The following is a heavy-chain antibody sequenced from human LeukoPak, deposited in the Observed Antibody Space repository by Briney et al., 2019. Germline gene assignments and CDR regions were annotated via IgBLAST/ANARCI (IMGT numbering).Heavy chain of an antibody. CDR3: ARNVGSGFDI. CDR1: GYTFTNYY. Sequence: ASVKVSCKATGYTFTNYYIHWVRQAPGQGLEWMGMINPSGGTTSYAQKFQGRVTMTRDTSTSTVYMELNSLRSEDTDVYYCARNVGSGFDIWGQGTMVTVSS. D-gene: IGHD1-26*01. V-gene: IGHV1-46*01. CDR2: INPSGGTT. J-gene: IGHJ3*02.